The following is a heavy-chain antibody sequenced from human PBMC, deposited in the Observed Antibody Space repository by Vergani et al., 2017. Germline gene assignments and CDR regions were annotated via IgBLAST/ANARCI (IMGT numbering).Heavy chain of an antibody. Sequence: QVQLVQSGAEVTKPGSSVKVSCKASGGTFSSYAISWVRQAPGQGLEWMGGIIPIFGTANYAQKFQGRVTLTADESTSTAYMELSSLRSEDTAVYYCARAGPMDYGGNSEPFDYWGQGTLVTVSS. CDR1: GGTFSSYA. V-gene: IGHV1-69*01. CDR2: IIPIFGTA. J-gene: IGHJ4*02. D-gene: IGHD4-23*01. CDR3: ARAGPMDYGGNSEPFDY.